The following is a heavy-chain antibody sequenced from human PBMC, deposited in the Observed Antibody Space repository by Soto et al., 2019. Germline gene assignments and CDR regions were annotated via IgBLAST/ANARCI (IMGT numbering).Heavy chain of an antibody. V-gene: IGHV1-69*13. J-gene: IGHJ6*02. Sequence: GASVMVSCKASGGTFSRNAISWVRQAPGQGLEWMGGIIPFFDAPNYAQKFQGRVTITADESTSIVFMEMGNRRYEDTAVYYCARSRAAGPQRDGMDVWGQGTPVTVSS. D-gene: IGHD6-13*01. CDR2: IIPFFDAP. CDR3: ARSRAAGPQRDGMDV. CDR1: GGTFSRNA.